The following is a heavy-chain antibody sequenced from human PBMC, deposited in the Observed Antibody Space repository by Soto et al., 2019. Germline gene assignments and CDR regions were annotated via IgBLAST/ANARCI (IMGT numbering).Heavy chain of an antibody. V-gene: IGHV4-39*01. Sequence: LSLTCSVSGDSISSSSQYWGWIRQPPGKGLEWIGSIHYSGTSYYNPSLKSRVTIFVDTSKNQLSLKLSSVTAADTAVYYCARHWIAGSSVPWGQGTLVTVSS. D-gene: IGHD2-21*01. CDR3: ARHWIAGSSVP. J-gene: IGHJ5*02. CDR1: GDSISSSSQY. CDR2: IHYSGTS.